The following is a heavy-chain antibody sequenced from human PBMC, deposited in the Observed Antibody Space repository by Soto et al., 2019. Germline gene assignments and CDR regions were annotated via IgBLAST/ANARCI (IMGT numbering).Heavy chain of an antibody. J-gene: IGHJ6*02. V-gene: IGHV3-48*01. Sequence: GGSLRLSCGASGFTFSSYSMNWVRQAPGKGLEWISHISASSRTLFYADSVKGRFTISRDNAKNSLYLQMNSLRAEDTAVYYCARDMVRGMDVGGQGTRVTVSS. CDR2: ISASSRTL. D-gene: IGHD3-10*01. CDR1: GFTFSSYS. CDR3: ARDMVRGMDV.